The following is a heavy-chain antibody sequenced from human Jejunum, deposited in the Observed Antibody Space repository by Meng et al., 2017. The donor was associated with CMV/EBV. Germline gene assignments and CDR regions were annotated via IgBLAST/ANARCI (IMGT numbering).Heavy chain of an antibody. V-gene: IGHV3-11*05. CDR1: DFTFSDYY. Sequence: QLVESGGGLAKPGGSLSISCAASDFTFSDYYMSWIRQAPGKGLEWISYISGNTKVTNYADSVKGRFTISRDNAKNSLYLQMSSLRGEDTAVYYCTRGGEDWGQGTLVTVSS. CDR2: ISGNTKVT. CDR3: TRGGED. J-gene: IGHJ4*02.